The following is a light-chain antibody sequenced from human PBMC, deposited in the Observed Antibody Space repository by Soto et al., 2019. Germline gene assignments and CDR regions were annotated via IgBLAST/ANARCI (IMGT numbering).Light chain of an antibody. J-gene: IGLJ3*02. CDR2: DDN. CDR1: SSNIGSSY. CDR3: GTRDGSLSVVV. Sequence: QSVLTQPPSVSAAPGQTVTISCSGSSSNIGSSYVSWYQQVPGTAPKLLIYDDNKRPSGIPDRFSGSKSGTSATLGITALQTGDEADYYCGTRDGSLSVVVFGGGTKLTVL. V-gene: IGLV1-51*01.